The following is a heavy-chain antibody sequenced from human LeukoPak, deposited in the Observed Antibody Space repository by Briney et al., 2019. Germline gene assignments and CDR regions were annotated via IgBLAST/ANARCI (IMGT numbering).Heavy chain of an antibody. CDR1: GNYW. CDR2: INSDGSWT. Sequence: GGSLKLSCAASGNYWMHWIRQAPGKGLVWVSHINSDGSWTSYADSVKGRFTISKDNAKNTVYLQMNSLRAEDTAVYYCVSFYETYWGRGTVVTVSS. J-gene: IGHJ4*02. D-gene: IGHD2/OR15-2a*01. CDR3: VSFYETY. V-gene: IGHV3-74*01.